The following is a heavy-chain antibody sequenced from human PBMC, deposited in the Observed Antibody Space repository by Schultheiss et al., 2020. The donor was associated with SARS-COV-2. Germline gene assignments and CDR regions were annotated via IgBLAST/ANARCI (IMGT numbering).Heavy chain of an antibody. Sequence: ETLSLTCTVSGGSISSGGYYWSWIRQHPGKGLEWVSVIYSGGSTYYADSVKGRFTISRDNSKNTLYLQMNSLRAEDTAVYYCARDRGAAGSDWGQGTLVTVSS. J-gene: IGHJ4*02. D-gene: IGHD6-13*01. V-gene: IGHV3-66*01. CDR2: IYSGGST. CDR1: GGSISSGGYY. CDR3: ARDRGAAGSD.